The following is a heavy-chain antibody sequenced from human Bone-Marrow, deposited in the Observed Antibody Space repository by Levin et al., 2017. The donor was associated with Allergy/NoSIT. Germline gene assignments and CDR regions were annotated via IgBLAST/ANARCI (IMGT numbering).Heavy chain of an antibody. V-gene: IGHV3-30*04. J-gene: IGHJ3*02. CDR1: GFTFSSYA. CDR2: ISYDGSNK. CDR3: ARTGPIRYFDWLLTSDAFDI. D-gene: IGHD3-9*01. Sequence: PGGSLRLSCAASGFTFSSYAMHWVRQAPGKGLEWVAVISYDGSNKYYADSVKGRFTISRDNSKNTLYLQMNSLRAEDTAVYYCARTGPIRYFDWLLTSDAFDIWGQGTMVTVSS.